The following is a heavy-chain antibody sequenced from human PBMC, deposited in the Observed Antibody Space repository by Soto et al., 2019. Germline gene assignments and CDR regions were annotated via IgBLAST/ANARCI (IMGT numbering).Heavy chain of an antibody. V-gene: IGHV1-69*13. Sequence: SVKVSCKASGDTFSSYAINWVRQAPGQGLEWMGGIIPMFGTANYAQKFQGRVTVTADESTSTSFMELSSLRSEDTAVYYCARDSSGFLYFDYWGQGTLVTVS. CDR1: GDTFSSYA. CDR2: IIPMFGTA. D-gene: IGHD6-19*01. J-gene: IGHJ4*02. CDR3: ARDSSGFLYFDY.